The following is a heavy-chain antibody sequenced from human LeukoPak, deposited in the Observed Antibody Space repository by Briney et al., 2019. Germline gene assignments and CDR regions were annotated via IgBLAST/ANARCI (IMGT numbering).Heavy chain of an antibody. Sequence: SETLSLTCTVSGGSISSGGYYWSWIRQHPGKGLEWIGYIYYSGSTYYNPSLKSRVTISVDTPKNQFSLKLTSVTAADTAVYFCARMKSNGLDYWGQGTLVTVSS. J-gene: IGHJ4*02. CDR2: IYYSGST. CDR3: ARMKSNGLDY. D-gene: IGHD4-11*01. CDR1: GGSISSGGYY. V-gene: IGHV4-31*03.